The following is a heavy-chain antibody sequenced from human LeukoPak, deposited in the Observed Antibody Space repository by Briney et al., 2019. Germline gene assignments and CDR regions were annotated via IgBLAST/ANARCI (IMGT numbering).Heavy chain of an antibody. V-gene: IGHV3-23*01. CDR3: AKELYIVVGY. CDR1: GFTFSSYA. D-gene: IGHD2-21*01. J-gene: IGHJ4*02. CDR2: ITGSGGST. Sequence: GGSLRLSCAASGFTFSSYAMSWVRQAPGKGLEWVSSITGSGGSTYHADSVKGRFTISRDNAKNTLYLQMNSLRAEDTAVYYCAKELYIVVGYWGQGTLVTVSS.